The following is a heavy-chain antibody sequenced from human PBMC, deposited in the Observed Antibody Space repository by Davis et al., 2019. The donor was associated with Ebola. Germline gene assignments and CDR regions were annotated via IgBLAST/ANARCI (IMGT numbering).Heavy chain of an antibody. D-gene: IGHD6-6*01. Sequence: MPSETLSLTCTVSGGSISSYYWSWIRQPPGKGLEWIGEINHSGSTNYNPSLKSRVTISVDTSKNQFSLKLSSVTAADTAVYYCARERYSSFYYYYYGMDVWGQGTTVTVSS. V-gene: IGHV4-34*01. CDR2: INHSGST. CDR1: GGSISSYY. CDR3: ARERYSSFYYYYYGMDV. J-gene: IGHJ6*02.